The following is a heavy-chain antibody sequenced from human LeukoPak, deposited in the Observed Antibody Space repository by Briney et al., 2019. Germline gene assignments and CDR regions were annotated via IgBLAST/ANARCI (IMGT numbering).Heavy chain of an antibody. CDR3: AKRIQSAMATGY. Sequence: GGSLRLSCAASGFTSSSYAMSWVRQAPGKGLEWVSDINGSGGSTYYADSVKGRFTISRDNSKNTLYLQMNSLRAEDTAVYYCAKRIQSAMATGYWGQGTLVTVSS. CDR2: INGSGGST. J-gene: IGHJ4*02. CDR1: GFTSSSYA. V-gene: IGHV3-23*01. D-gene: IGHD5-18*01.